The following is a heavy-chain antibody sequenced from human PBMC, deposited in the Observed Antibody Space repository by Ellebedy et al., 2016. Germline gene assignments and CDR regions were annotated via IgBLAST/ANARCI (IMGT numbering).Heavy chain of an antibody. CDR1: GFTFSSYA. J-gene: IGHJ6*03. V-gene: IGHV3-23*01. CDR3: AREGIVVVPAAKVTGYYYMDV. Sequence: GESLKISXAASGFTFSSYAMSWVRQAPGKGLEWVSVISGSGGSTYYADSVKGRFTISRDNSKNTLYLQMNSLRAEDTAVYYCAREGIVVVPAAKVTGYYYMDVWGKGTTVTVSS. CDR2: ISGSGGST. D-gene: IGHD2-2*01.